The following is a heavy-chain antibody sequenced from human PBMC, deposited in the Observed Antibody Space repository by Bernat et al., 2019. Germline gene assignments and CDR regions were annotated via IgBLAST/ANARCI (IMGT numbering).Heavy chain of an antibody. CDR2: IKSISSST. CDR1: GFTSSYYY. J-gene: IGHJ6*03. Sequence: QVQLVESGGALVNLGGSLRHSCPPSGFTSSYYYMSWIGQAQGKGRAWVPYIKSISSSTNYADSVKGRFTISRDNAKNPLYLQMNSRRAEDTAVYYCARGTSTSAPYMDVWGKGTTVTVSS. CDR3: ARGTSTSAPYMDV. V-gene: IGHV3-11*05.